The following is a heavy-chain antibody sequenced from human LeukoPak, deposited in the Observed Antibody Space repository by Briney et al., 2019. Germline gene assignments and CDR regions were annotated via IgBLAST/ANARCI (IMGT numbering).Heavy chain of an antibody. D-gene: IGHD3-3*01. J-gene: IGHJ4*02. V-gene: IGHV3-30*02. CDR1: GFSFHKYG. CDR2: IRYDGSDK. CDR3: AKDWDYNFWSNDDH. Sequence: GGSLRLSCATSGFSFHKYGMHWVRQAPGKGLAWVEYIRYDGSDKHYGDSVKGRCTISRDDSKNTLYLQMSSLRAEDTAVDYCAKDWDYNFWSNDDHWGQGILVSVSS.